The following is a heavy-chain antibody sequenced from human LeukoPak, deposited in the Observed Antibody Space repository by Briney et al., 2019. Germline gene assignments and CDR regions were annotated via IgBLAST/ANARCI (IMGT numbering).Heavy chain of an antibody. V-gene: IGHV3-7*03. CDR3: ARVGWEILNLHFDP. CDR1: GFTFSNKW. CDR2: IKKDGSQT. D-gene: IGHD1-14*01. Sequence: GGSPRLSCVGSGFTFSNKWMSWVRQAPGKGPEWVATIKKDGSQTYYVDSVKGRFTISRDNAQNSLYLQMSSLRVEDTAIYSCARVGWEILNLHFDPWGQGTLVIVSS. J-gene: IGHJ5*02.